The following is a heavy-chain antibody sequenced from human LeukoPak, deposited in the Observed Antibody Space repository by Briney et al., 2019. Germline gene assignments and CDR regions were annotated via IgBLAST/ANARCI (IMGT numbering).Heavy chain of an antibody. V-gene: IGHV1-24*01. CDR2: FDPEDGET. Sequence: ASVKVSCKVSGYTLTELSMHWVRQAPGKGLEWMGGFDPEDGETIYAQKFQGRVTMTEDTSTDTVYMELSSLRSEDTAVFYCARGGSLAAAPHRYYFDYWGQGTPVTVSS. CDR1: GYTLTELS. D-gene: IGHD6-19*01. CDR3: ARGGSLAAAPHRYYFDY. J-gene: IGHJ4*02.